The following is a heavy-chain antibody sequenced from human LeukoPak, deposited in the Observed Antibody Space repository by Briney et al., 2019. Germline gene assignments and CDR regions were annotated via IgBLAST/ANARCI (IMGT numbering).Heavy chain of an antibody. Sequence: PGRSLRLSCTASGFSFGDYAVSWVRQAPGKGLEWVGFIRSKAYGGTTEYAASVKGRFTISRDDSKSIAYLQMNSLKTEDTAVYYCTRDLGIPPRSFSNYFDSSGYRSDYWGQGTLVTVSS. V-gene: IGHV3-49*04. CDR2: IRSKAYGGTT. CDR3: TRDLGIPPRSFSNYFDSSGYRSDY. D-gene: IGHD3-22*01. J-gene: IGHJ4*02. CDR1: GFSFGDYA.